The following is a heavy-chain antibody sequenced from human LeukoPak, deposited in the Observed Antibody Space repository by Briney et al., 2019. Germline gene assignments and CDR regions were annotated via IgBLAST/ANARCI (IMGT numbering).Heavy chain of an antibody. J-gene: IGHJ6*03. CDR3: AREAWDIHHLYYYMDV. CDR2: TFYRSKWFN. CDR1: GDSVSTNTAA. V-gene: IGHV6-1*01. D-gene: IGHD1-14*01. Sequence: SQTLSLTCTISGDSVSTNTAAWTWIRLSPSRGLEWLGRTFYRSKWFNDYASSVKSRIIIRPDTSKNQFTLQLNSVTAEDTAVYFCAREAWDIHHLYYYMDVWGKGTTVTVSS.